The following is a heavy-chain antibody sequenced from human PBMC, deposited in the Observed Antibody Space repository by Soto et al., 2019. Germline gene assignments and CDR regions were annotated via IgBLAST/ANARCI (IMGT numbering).Heavy chain of an antibody. CDR1: GGSISSYY. D-gene: IGHD3-3*01. CDR3: ARVRSSNYDFWSGYSDNWFDP. Sequence: SKTLSLTCTVSGGSISSYYWSWIRQPPGKGLEWIGYIYYSGSTNYNPSLKSRVTISVDTSKNQFSLKLSSVTAADTAVYYCARVRSSNYDFWSGYSDNWFDPWGQGTLVTVSS. J-gene: IGHJ5*02. V-gene: IGHV4-59*01. CDR2: IYYSGST.